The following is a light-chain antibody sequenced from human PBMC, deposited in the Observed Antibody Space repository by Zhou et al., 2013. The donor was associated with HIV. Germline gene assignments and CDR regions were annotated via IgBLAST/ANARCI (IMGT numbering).Light chain of an antibody. CDR1: QTIRSSY. CDR3: QQYGTTPPRS. CDR2: GAS. V-gene: IGKV3-20*01. J-gene: IGKJ2*04. Sequence: VLTQSPGTLSLSPGERVTLSCRASQTIRSSYLAWYQQKPGQAPKLLIYGASTRATGIPDRFSGSGSGTDFTLTISRLEPEDFAVYYCQQYGTTPPRSFGLGTRLEIK.